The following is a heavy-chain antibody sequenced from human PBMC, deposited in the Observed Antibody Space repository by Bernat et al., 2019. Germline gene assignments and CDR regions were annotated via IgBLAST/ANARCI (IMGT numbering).Heavy chain of an antibody. CDR1: GGSISSGDYY. CDR2: IYYSGSA. D-gene: IGHD5-24*01. CDR3: VRVHDGYRNDY. V-gene: IGHV4-30-4*01. J-gene: IGHJ4*02. Sequence: QVQLQESGPGLVKPSQTLSLTCTVSGGSISSGDYYWSWIRQPPGKGLEGIGYIYYSGSAYYNPSLKSRVTISVDTSKNQFSLKLSSVTAADTAVYYCVRVHDGYRNDYWGQGTLVTVSS.